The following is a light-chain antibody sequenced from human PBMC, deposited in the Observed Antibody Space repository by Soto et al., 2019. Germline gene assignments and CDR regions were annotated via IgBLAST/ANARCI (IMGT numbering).Light chain of an antibody. CDR1: QSVSSN. J-gene: IGKJ4*01. Sequence: EIVMTQSPATLSVSPVERATLSCMASQSVSSNLAWYQHKAGQAPRLLIYDASTRATGIPVRFSGSGSGTEFTLTISSLQSEDFAVYFCQQYNKWPPYPLTFGGGTKVDIK. CDR2: DAS. V-gene: IGKV3-15*01. CDR3: QQYNKWPPYPLT.